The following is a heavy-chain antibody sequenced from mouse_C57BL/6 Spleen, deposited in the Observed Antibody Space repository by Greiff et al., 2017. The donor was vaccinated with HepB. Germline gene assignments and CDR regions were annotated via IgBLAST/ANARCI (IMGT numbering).Heavy chain of an antibody. J-gene: IGHJ2*01. CDR3: ARGNYEIY. Sequence: VLLQVSGPELVKAGASVKISCKASGYAFSSSWMNWVKQRPGKGLEWIGRIYPGDGDTNYNGKFKGKATLTADKYSSTAYMQLSSLTSEDSAVYFCARGNYEIYWGKGTTLAVSS. CDR1: GYAFSSSW. CDR2: IYPGDGDT. D-gene: IGHD2-1*01. V-gene: IGHV1-82*01.